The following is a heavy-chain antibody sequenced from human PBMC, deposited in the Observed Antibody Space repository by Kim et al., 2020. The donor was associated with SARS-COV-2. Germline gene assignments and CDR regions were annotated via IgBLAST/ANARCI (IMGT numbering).Heavy chain of an antibody. CDR1: GFTFSDYY. Sequence: GGSLRLSCAASGFTFSDYYMSWIRQAPGKGLELVSYINSGGSAIYYADSVKGRFTVSRDNTKSSLYLQMNSLRAEDTAVYYCLRGHQLLGPWGQGTLVTVSS. CDR3: LRGHQLLGP. V-gene: IGHV3-11*01. J-gene: IGHJ5*02. D-gene: IGHD1-1*01. CDR2: INSGGSAI.